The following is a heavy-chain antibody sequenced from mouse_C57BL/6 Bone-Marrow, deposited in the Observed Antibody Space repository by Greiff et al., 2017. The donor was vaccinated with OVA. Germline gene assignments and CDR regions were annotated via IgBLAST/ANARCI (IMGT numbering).Heavy chain of an antibody. CDR1: GFTFSSYG. CDR2: ISSGGSYT. V-gene: IGHV5-6*01. CDR3: ARHEDYFDY. J-gene: IGHJ2*01. Sequence: EVKLQESGGDLVKPGGSLKLSCAASGFTFSSYGMSWVRQTPDKRLEWVATISSGGSYTYYPDSVKGRFTISRDNAKNTLYLQMSSLKSEDTAMYYCARHEDYFDYWGQGTTLTVSS.